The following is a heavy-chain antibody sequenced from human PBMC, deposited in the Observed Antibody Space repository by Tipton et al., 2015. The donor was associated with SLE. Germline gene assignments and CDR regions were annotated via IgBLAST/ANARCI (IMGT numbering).Heavy chain of an antibody. Sequence: QLVQSGAEVKKPGSSVKVSCKASGGTFSSYAISWVRQAPGQGLEWMGRIIPILGIANYAQKFQGRVTITADKSTSTAYMELSSLRSEDTAVYYCARDLDCSGGSCSDDYWGQGTLVTVSS. CDR3: ARDLDCSGGSCSDDY. J-gene: IGHJ4*02. CDR2: IIPILGIA. V-gene: IGHV1-69*09. CDR1: GGTFSSYA. D-gene: IGHD2-15*01.